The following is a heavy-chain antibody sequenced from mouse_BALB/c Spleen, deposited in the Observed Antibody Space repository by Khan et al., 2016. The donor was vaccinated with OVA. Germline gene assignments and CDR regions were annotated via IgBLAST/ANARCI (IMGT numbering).Heavy chain of an antibody. CDR1: GYTFTYYV. CDR3: ARGDGYYVYFDY. Sequence: PLQQSGPELVKPGASVKMSCKASGYTFTYYVITWVKQRTGQGLEWIGEIYPGSDNAYYNERFKGKATLTADKSSNTTHMQLSSRTSEDSAVYFCARGDGYYVYFDYWGQGTTLTVSS. D-gene: IGHD2-3*01. J-gene: IGHJ2*01. CDR2: IYPGSDNA. V-gene: IGHV1-81*01.